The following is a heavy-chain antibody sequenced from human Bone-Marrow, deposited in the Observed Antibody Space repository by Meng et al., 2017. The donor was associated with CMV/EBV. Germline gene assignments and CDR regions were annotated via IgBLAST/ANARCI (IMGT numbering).Heavy chain of an antibody. V-gene: IGHV1-8*01. CDR2: MNPNSGNT. D-gene: IGHD3-22*01. J-gene: IGHJ4*02. Sequence: ASVKVSCKASGYTFTSYDINWVRQATGQGLEWMGWMNPNSGNTGYAQKFQGRVTMTRNTSISTAYMELSSLRSEDTAVYYCARDPFLWSWFKEEVPGLGYWGQGTLVTVSS. CDR1: GYTFTSYD. CDR3: ARDPFLWSWFKEEVPGLGY.